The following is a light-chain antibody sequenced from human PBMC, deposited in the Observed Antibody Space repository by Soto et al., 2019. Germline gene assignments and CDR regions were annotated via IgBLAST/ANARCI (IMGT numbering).Light chain of an antibody. CDR2: AAS. CDR1: QGIRND. J-gene: IGKJ1*01. CDR3: LQDYNYPRT. V-gene: IGKV1-6*01. Sequence: AIQMTQSPSSLSASVGDRVTITCRASQGIRNDLGWYQQKPGKAPKLLIYAASSLQSGVPSRFSGSGSGTDFPLNLNRPQPEDFATYYCLQDYNYPRTFGQGTKVEIK.